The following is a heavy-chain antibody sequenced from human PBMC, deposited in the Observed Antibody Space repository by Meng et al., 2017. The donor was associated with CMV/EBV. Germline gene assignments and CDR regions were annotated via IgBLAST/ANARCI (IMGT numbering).Heavy chain of an antibody. V-gene: IGHV2-5*02. J-gene: IGHJ4*02. D-gene: IGHD3-22*01. CDR1: GFSLSTSGVG. CDR2: IYWDDDK. Sequence: QITLKESGPTLVKPTQTLTLTCTFSGFSLSTSGVGVGWIRQPPGKALEWLAPIYWDDDKRYSPSLKSRLTITKDTSKNQVVLTMTNMDPVDTATYYCAHSGYYYDSSGYRIDYWGQGTLVTVSS. CDR3: AHSGYYYDSSGYRIDY.